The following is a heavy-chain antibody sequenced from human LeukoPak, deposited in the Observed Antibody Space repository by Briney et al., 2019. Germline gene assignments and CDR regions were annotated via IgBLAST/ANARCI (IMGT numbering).Heavy chain of an antibody. CDR2: IIPIFGTA. D-gene: IGHD2-15*01. Sequence: SVKVSCKASGGTFSGYAISWVRQAPGQGLEWMGGIIPIFGTANYAQKFQGRVTITTDESTSTAYMELSSLRSEDTAVYYCARGLGYRSGGSCYRGFDYWGQGTLVTVSS. CDR3: ARGLGYRSGGSCYRGFDY. CDR1: GGTFSGYA. V-gene: IGHV1-69*05. J-gene: IGHJ4*02.